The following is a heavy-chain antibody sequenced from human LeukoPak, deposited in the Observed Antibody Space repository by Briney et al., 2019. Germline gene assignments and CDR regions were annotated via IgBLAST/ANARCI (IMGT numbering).Heavy chain of an antibody. CDR3: ASRGDPRSSGYYHATNYYGMDV. D-gene: IGHD3-22*01. J-gene: IGHJ6*02. V-gene: IGHV4-34*01. CDR1: GGSVSGYY. Sequence: SEALSLTCGVYGGSVSGYYWNWIRQPPGKGLEWIGEINHSGSTSYNPSLKSRVTISLDTSKNQFSLKLRSVTAADTAVYYCASRGDPRSSGYYHATNYYGMDVWGQGTTVTVSS. CDR2: INHSGST.